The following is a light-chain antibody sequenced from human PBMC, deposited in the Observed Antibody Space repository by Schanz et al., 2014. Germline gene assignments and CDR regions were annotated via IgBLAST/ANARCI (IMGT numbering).Light chain of an antibody. Sequence: IVMTQSPATLSVSPGERASLSCRASQSVNSNLAWYQQKPGQAPRLLIYGASNRATGIATRFSGSGFGTEFTLTISGLQSEDFAIYYCQQYHTSRTFGQGTKVEI. CDR2: GAS. CDR1: QSVNSN. CDR3: QQYHTSRT. J-gene: IGKJ1*01. V-gene: IGKV3-15*01.